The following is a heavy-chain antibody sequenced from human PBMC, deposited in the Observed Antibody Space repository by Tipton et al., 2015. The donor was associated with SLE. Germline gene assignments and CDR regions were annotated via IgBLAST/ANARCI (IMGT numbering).Heavy chain of an antibody. CDR3: ARLGAEDAFDI. D-gene: IGHD3-16*01. Sequence: TLSLTCTVSGGSISSSSYYWGWIRQPPGKGLEWIESIYYSGSTYYHPSLKSRVTISADTSKNQFSLKLSSVTAADTAVYYCARLGAEDAFDIWGQGTMVTVSS. V-gene: IGHV4-39*01. CDR1: GGSISSSSYY. CDR2: IYYSGST. J-gene: IGHJ3*02.